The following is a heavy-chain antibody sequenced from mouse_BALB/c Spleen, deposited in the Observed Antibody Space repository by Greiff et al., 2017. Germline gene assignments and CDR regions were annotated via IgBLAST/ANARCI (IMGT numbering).Heavy chain of an antibody. CDR1: GYTFSSYW. CDR3: AGTRATPPYDFDY. D-gene: IGHD3-1*01. CDR2: ILPGSGST. J-gene: IGHJ2*01. Sequence: VQLQQSGAELMKPGASVKISCKATGYTFSSYWIEWVKQRPGHGLEWIGEILPGSGSTNYNEKFKGKATFTADTSSNTAYMQLSSLTSEDSAVSYCAGTRATPPYDFDYWGQGTTLTVSS. V-gene: IGHV1-9*01.